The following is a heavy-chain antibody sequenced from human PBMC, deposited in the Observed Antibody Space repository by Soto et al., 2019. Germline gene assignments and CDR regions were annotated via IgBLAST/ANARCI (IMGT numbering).Heavy chain of an antibody. CDR1: GGTFSSYA. V-gene: IGHV1-69*12. Sequence: QVQLVQSGAEVKKPGSSVKVSCKASGGTFSSYAISWVRQAPGQGLEWMGGIIPIFGTANYAQKFQGRVTITADXHTXTXSMELSSLRSEDTAVYYCARDRIVVVVAARTGIFDPWGQGTLVTVSS. D-gene: IGHD2-15*01. CDR2: IIPIFGTA. J-gene: IGHJ5*02. CDR3: ARDRIVVVVAARTGIFDP.